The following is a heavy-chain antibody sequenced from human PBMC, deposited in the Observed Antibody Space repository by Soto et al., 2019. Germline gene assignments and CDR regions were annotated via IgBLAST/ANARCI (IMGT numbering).Heavy chain of an antibody. CDR1: GFTFSNAW. J-gene: IGHJ4*02. CDR3: TTDRSSGIVGAQD. D-gene: IGHD1-26*01. V-gene: IGHV3-15*07. CDR2: IKSKTDGGKN. Sequence: GGSLRLSCAASGFTFSNAWMNWVRQAPGKGLEWVGLIKSKTDGGKNDYAEPGKGRFTISRDDSKKSLYLQMNSLKTEDTAVYYCTTDRSSGIVGAQDWGQGTLVTVSS.